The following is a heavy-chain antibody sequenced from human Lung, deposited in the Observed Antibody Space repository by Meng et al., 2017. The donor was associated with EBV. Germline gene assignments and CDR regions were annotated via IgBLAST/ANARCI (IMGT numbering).Heavy chain of an antibody. D-gene: IGHD2-2*01. CDR2: ISAYNGNT. CDR3: ARARLGGYCSSTSCADNWFDP. CDR1: GYTFASYG. Sequence: QVHLLQSGAEVKKPGASVRVSCEASGYTFASYGISWLRQAPGQGLEWMGWISAYNGNTNYAQKLQGRVTMTTDTSTSTAYMELRSLRSDDTAVYYCARARLGGYCSSTSCADNWFDPWGQGTLVTVSS. J-gene: IGHJ5*02. V-gene: IGHV1-18*01.